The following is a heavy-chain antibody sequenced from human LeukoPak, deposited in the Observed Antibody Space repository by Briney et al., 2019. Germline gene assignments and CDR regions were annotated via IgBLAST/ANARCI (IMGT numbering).Heavy chain of an antibody. CDR2: IKQDGSEK. V-gene: IGHV3-7*01. CDR1: GFTFDDYA. J-gene: IGHJ4*02. Sequence: GGSLRLSCAASGFTFDDYAMHWVRQAPGKGLEWVATIKQDGSEKYYVDSVKGRFTISRENAKNSLYLQMNSLRAEDTAVYYCVRAVISADSSWGQGTLVTVSA. CDR3: VRAVISADSS. D-gene: IGHD6-6*01.